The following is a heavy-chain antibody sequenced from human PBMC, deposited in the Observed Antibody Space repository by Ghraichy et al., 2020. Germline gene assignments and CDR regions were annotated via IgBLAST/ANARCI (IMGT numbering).Heavy chain of an antibody. CDR1: GGSISSYY. Sequence: SQTLSLTCTVSGGSISSYYWSWIRQPPGKGLEWIGYIYYSGSTNYNPSLKSRVTISVDTSKNQFSLKLSSVTAADTAVYYCAREIDMDGHWFDPWGQGTLVTVSS. CDR3: AREIDMDGHWFDP. CDR2: IYYSGST. D-gene: IGHD2-15*01. V-gene: IGHV4-59*01. J-gene: IGHJ5*02.